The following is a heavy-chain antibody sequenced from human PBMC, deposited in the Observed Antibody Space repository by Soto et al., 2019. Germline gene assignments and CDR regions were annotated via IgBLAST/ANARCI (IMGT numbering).Heavy chain of an antibody. CDR1: GYRFTSYG. J-gene: IGHJ6*03. D-gene: IGHD3-10*01. CDR2: ISAYNGNT. CDR3: ARNHGSGSYINNYYYYYMDV. Sequence: ASVKLSCKASGYRFTSYGISWVRQAPRQGLEWMGWISAYNGNTNYAQKLQGRVTMTTDTSTSTAYMELRSLRSDDTAVYYCARNHGSGSYINNYYYYYMDVWGKGTTVTVSS. V-gene: IGHV1-18*01.